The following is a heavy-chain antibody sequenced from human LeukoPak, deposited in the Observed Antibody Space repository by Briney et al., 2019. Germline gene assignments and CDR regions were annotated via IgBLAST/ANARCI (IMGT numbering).Heavy chain of an antibody. J-gene: IGHJ5*02. CDR2: ISWNSGSI. V-gene: IGHV3-9*01. CDR3: ARSLSMYPFDP. CDR1: GFTFDDYA. D-gene: IGHD2/OR15-2a*01. Sequence: GGSLRLSCAASGFTFDDYAMHWVRQAPGKGLEWVSGISWNSGSIGYADSVKGRFTISRDNAKNSLYLQMNSLRAEDTAVYYCARSLSMYPFDPWGQGTLVTVSS.